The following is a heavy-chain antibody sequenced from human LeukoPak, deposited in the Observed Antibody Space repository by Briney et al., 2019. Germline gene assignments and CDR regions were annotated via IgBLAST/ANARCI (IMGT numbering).Heavy chain of an antibody. D-gene: IGHD6-13*01. CDR3: ATTFSGYVSSWPEYFQH. V-gene: IGHV4-30-2*01. CDR1: GGSISGGGYS. CDR2: IYDSGST. J-gene: IGHJ1*01. Sequence: SQTLSLTCAVSGGSISGGGYSWSWIRQPPGMNLEWIGYIYDSGSTYYNPSLKSRVTISADTSKNQFSLRLFSVTASDTAVYYCATTFSGYVSSWPEYFQHWGQGSLVTVSS.